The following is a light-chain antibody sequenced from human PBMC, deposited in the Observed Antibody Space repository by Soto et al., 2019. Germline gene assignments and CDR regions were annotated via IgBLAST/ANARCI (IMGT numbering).Light chain of an antibody. CDR3: QTWGTGNVV. J-gene: IGLJ2*01. CDR1: IGHSSYA. Sequence: QLVLTQSPSASASLGASVKLTCTLSIGHSSYAIAWHQQQPEKGPRYLMRLNSDGSHTKGDGIPDRFSGSSSGAERYLTISSLQSEDEADYYCQTWGTGNVVFGGGTKLTVL. CDR2: LNSDGSH. V-gene: IGLV4-69*01.